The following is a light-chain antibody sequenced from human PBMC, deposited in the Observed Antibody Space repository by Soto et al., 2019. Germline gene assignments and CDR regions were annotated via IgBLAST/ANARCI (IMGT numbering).Light chain of an antibody. Sequence: EIVLTQSPGTLSSSPGERATLSCRASQSVRNNYLAWYQQKPGQPPRFLIYDVSTRAAGIPYRFSGSGSGTDFTLTISRLEPEDFAVYYCQQYGSTPLTFGGGTKVEIE. J-gene: IGKJ4*01. CDR3: QQYGSTPLT. V-gene: IGKV3-20*01. CDR1: QSVRNNY. CDR2: DVS.